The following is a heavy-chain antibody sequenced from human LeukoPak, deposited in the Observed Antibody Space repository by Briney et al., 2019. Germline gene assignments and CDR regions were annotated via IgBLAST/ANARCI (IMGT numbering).Heavy chain of an antibody. J-gene: IGHJ6*02. D-gene: IGHD2-2*01. CDR2: IWYDATNK. CDR1: GFTFSRHG. CDR3: ARGRGYVVRGDAMDV. V-gene: IGHV3-33*01. Sequence: TGKSLRLSCSASGFTFSRHGMHWVRQAPGKGLEWVAVIWYDATNKYYADSVKGRFTVSRDNSKNTMYLQMNSLRAEDTAVYYCARGRGYVVRGDAMDVWGQGTTVTVSS.